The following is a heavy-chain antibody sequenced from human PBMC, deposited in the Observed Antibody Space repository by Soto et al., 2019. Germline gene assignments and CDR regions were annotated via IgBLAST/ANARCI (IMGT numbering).Heavy chain of an antibody. V-gene: IGHV3-21*01. D-gene: IGHD3-3*01. Sequence: GGSLRLSCAASGFTFSSYSMNWVRQAPGKGLEWVSSISSSSSYIYYADSVKGRFTISRDNAKNSLYLQMNSLRAEDTAVYYCARAPAYYDFWSGYYWYFDLWGRGTLVTVSS. J-gene: IGHJ2*01. CDR1: GFTFSSYS. CDR2: ISSSSSYI. CDR3: ARAPAYYDFWSGYYWYFDL.